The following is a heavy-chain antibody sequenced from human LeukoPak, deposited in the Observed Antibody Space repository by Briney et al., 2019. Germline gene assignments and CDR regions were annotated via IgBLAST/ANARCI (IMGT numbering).Heavy chain of an antibody. V-gene: IGHV3-74*01. CDR3: ARAWYGDLDY. D-gene: IGHD6-13*01. J-gene: IGHJ4*02. CDR1: GFTFTSFW. Sequence: QPGGSLRLSCAASGFTFTSFWMHWVRQAPGKGLVWVSRIKSDGSSTSYADSVKGRFTISRDNAKNTVYLQMSSLRAEDTAVYYCARAWYGDLDYWGQGTQVTVSS. CDR2: IKSDGSST.